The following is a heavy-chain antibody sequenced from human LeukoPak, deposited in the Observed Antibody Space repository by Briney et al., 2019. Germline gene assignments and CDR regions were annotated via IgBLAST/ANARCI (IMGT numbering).Heavy chain of an antibody. J-gene: IGHJ6*02. D-gene: IGHD5-18*01. CDR1: GFTFSSYG. V-gene: IGHV3-30*02. CDR2: IRYDGSNK. CDR3: ARDVEYSYGYEYYYYGMDV. Sequence: PGGSLRLSCAASGFTFSSYGMHWVRQAPGKGLEWVAFIRYDGSNKYYADSVKGRFTISRDNSKNTLYLQMNSLRAEDTAVYYCARDVEYSYGYEYYYYGMDVWGQGTTVTVSS.